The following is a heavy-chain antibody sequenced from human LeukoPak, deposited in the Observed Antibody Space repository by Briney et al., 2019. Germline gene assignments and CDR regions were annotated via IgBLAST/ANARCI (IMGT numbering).Heavy chain of an antibody. CDR1: GVTLSDHH. CDR2: TRDKARSYGT. CDR3: ARDGGEGDNSAFDI. V-gene: IGHV3-72*01. J-gene: IGHJ3*02. Sequence: GGSLRLSCAASGVTLSDHHVDWVRQAPGKGLEWVGRTRDKARSYGTEYAASVDGRFTISRDDSKNAVYLQMNSLKTEDTAVYYCARDGGEGDNSAFDIWGQGTVVTVSS. D-gene: IGHD3-16*01.